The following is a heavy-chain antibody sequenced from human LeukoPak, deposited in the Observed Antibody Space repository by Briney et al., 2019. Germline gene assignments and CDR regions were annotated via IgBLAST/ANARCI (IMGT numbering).Heavy chain of an antibody. J-gene: IGHJ4*02. D-gene: IGHD3-22*01. CDR1: GGSISSSCYY. V-gene: IGHV4-39*01. Sequence: SETLSLTCTVSGGSISSSCYYWVRIPQPPGQGLEWIRRNYCSGSTYSNPSLRSRVTIYVDTYTDQFSLMLSTVTAADTAVCYCDGQMELLAYYYDSSGYYYGVKWGEGTLVSVSS. CDR3: DGQMELLAYYYDSSGYYYGVK. CDR2: NYCSGST.